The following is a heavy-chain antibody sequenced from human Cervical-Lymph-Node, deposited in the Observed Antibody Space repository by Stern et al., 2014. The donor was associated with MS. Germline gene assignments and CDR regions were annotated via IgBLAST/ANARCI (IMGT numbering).Heavy chain of an antibody. D-gene: IGHD3-10*01. CDR3: AHRAGNMVRGVTFFDY. J-gene: IGHJ4*02. CDR1: GFSLSTDGLR. CDR2: IYWAGNE. Sequence: QITLKESGPTLVNPTQTLTLTCTVSGFSLSTDGLRVGWIRQPPGTAPEWLAFIYWAGNERYSSSLESMLSITKNSIQTQVVLTMTNMDPVDTATYYCAHRAGNMVRGVTFFDYWGPGTLVTVSS. V-gene: IGHV2-5*02.